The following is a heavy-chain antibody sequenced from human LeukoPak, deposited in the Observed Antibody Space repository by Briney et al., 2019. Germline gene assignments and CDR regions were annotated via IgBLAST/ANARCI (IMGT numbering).Heavy chain of an antibody. D-gene: IGHD3-22*01. CDR1: GFIFNNYG. CDR2: ISNDGGGT. V-gene: IGHV3-23*01. CDR3: AKGNSGYFADL. J-gene: IGHJ5*02. Sequence: GGSLRLSCSASGFIFNNYGLMWVRQAPGKGLEWVSAISNDGGGTTYADFVKGRFTISRDNSKNTLSLQMNSLRREVTALYYCAKGNSGYFADLWGQGTVVTVSS.